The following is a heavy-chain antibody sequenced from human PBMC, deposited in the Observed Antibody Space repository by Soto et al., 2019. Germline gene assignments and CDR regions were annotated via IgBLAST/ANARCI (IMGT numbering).Heavy chain of an antibody. Sequence: QVQLQESGPGLMKPSETLSLTCSVSGVSITSFYWSWIRQSPGKGLEWIGYIFFTGKTNYNPSLKSRVTISVDTSKNQLSLKLSSVTAADSAIYYCAKVKDGGASFDIWGQGTEVTVSS. V-gene: IGHV4-59*01. CDR1: GVSITSFY. J-gene: IGHJ3*02. CDR3: AKVKDGGASFDI. CDR2: IFFTGKT.